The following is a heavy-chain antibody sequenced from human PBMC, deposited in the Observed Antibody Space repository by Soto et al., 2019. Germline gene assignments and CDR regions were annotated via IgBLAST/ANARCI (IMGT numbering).Heavy chain of an antibody. D-gene: IGHD1-1*01. J-gene: IGHJ4*02. CDR2: ISAHNGNT. Sequence: QVHLVQSGAEVKKPGASVKVSCKASGYTFTSYGITWVRQAPGQGLEWMGWISAHNGNTDYAKKFQGRLIVTRDTSTSTAYMELRSLRSDDTAVYYCARGRYGDYWGQGALVTVSS. CDR1: GYTFTSYG. CDR3: ARGRYGDY. V-gene: IGHV1-18*01.